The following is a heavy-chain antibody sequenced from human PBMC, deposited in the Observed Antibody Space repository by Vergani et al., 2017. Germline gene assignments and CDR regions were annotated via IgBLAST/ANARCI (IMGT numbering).Heavy chain of an antibody. J-gene: IGHJ6*03. CDR3: ARAITXFGVVINYYYYMDV. CDR2: IIPIFGTA. Sequence: QVQLVQSGAEVKKPGSSVKVSCKASGGTFSSYAISWVRQAPGQGLEWIGGIIPIFGTANYAQKFQGRVTITADESTSTAYMELSSLRSEDTAVYYCARAITXFGVVINYYYYMDVWGKGTTVTVSS. D-gene: IGHD3-3*01. CDR1: GGTFSSYA. V-gene: IGHV1-69*01.